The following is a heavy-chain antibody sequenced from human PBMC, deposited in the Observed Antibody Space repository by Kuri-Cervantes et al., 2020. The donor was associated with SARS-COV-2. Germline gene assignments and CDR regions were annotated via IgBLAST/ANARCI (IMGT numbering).Heavy chain of an antibody. V-gene: IGHV1-24*01. CDR2: FDPEDGET. CDR1: GFTFSSYG. CDR3: ATSSPFQVPNWFDP. Sequence: GGSLRLSCAASGFTFSSYGMHWVRQAPGKGLEWMGGFDPEDGETIYAQKFQGRVTMTEDTSTDTAHMELSSLRSEDTAVYYCATSSPFQVPNWFDPWGQGTLVTVSS. J-gene: IGHJ5*02.